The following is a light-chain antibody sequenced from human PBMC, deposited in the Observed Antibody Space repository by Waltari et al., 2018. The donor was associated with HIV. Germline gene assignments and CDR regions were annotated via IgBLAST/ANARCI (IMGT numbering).Light chain of an antibody. J-gene: IGLJ3*02. CDR3: AAWDDSLSRPV. V-gene: IGLV1-47*01. Sequence: QSVLTQPPSASGTPGQGVTISCSGSSSNIGSNYVNWYRHLPGTAPELLMYRTNQRPAGVPDRFSASKSGTSASLAITGPQSEDEAHYYCAAWDDSLSRPVFGGGTRLTVL. CDR1: SSNIGSNY. CDR2: RTN.